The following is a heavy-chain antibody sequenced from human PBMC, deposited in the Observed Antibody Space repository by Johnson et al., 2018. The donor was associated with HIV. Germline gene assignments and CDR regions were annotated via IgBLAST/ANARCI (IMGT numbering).Heavy chain of an antibody. CDR3: ARGLRYFDWFDAFDI. D-gene: IGHD3-9*01. J-gene: IGHJ3*02. CDR1: GFTFGDYA. V-gene: IGHV3-20*04. Sequence: VLLLESGGGLVQPGRSLRLSCTASGFTFGDYAMSWVRQAPGKGLEWVSGINWNGGSTAYTDSVKGRFTISRENAKNSLYLQMNRLRAGDTAVYYCARGLRYFDWFDAFDIWGQGTMVTVSS. CDR2: INWNGGST.